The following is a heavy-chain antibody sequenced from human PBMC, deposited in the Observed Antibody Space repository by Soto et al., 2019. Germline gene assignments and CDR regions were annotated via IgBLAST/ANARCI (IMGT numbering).Heavy chain of an antibody. V-gene: IGHV3-74*01. J-gene: IGHJ3*02. D-gene: IGHD3-22*01. CDR1: GFTSSSYW. CDR3: ARDTYSYDSSDHFWADAFDI. Sequence: EVQLVESGGGLVQPGGSLRLSCAASGFTSSSYWIHWVRQAPGKGLVWVSRISNDGSSTNYAEAVKGRFTISRDNAKNTVYLQMKSLRGDDTAVYYCARDTYSYDSSDHFWADAFDIWGQVTMVTVSS. CDR2: ISNDGSST.